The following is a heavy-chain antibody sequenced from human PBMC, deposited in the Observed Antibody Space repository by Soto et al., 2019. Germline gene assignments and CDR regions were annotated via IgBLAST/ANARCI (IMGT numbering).Heavy chain of an antibody. CDR1: GFTFSSYG. D-gene: IGHD1-1*01. Sequence: EVQVLESGGGSVQPGGSLRLSCAASGFTFSSYGMSWVRQAPGKGLEWVSGISGSGGSTYYADSVKGRFTISRDNSNNTLYLQMNSLRAEDTAVYYCAKRTTDWYNHFDFWGQGTLVTVSS. J-gene: IGHJ4*02. V-gene: IGHV3-23*01. CDR3: AKRTTDWYNHFDF. CDR2: ISGSGGST.